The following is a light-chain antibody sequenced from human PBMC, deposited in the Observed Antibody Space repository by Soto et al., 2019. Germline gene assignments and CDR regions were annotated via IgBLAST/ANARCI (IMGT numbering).Light chain of an antibody. CDR1: QSISSS. J-gene: IGKJ4*01. CDR2: AAS. V-gene: IGKV1-39*01. CDR3: QPSYSTPLT. Sequence: DLHMTQSPSSLSAFVGDRVTLSCRASQSISSSLNWYQQKVGKAPKLLINAASSLQTGVPSRFSGSGSGTDFTLTISSLQPEDFATYYCQPSYSTPLTFGGGTQVDIK.